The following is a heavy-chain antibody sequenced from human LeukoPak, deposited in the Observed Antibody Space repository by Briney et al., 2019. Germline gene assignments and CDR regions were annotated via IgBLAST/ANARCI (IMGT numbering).Heavy chain of an antibody. D-gene: IGHD2-2*01. CDR2: INPSGGST. V-gene: IGHV1-46*01. Sequence: ASVKVSCKASGYTFTSYYMHWVRQAPGQGLEWMGIINPSGGSTSYAQKFQGRVTMTRDTSTSTVYMELSSLRSEDTAVYYCARAREYQPLHYYYYYMDVWGKGTTVTVSS. J-gene: IGHJ6*03. CDR1: GYTFTSYY. CDR3: ARAREYQPLHYYYYYMDV.